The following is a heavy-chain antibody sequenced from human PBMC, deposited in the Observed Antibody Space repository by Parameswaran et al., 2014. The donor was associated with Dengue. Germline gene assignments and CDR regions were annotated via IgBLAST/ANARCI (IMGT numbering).Heavy chain of an antibody. J-gene: IGHJ6*02. CDR3: ATDYYDSSGYYDYYYGMDV. D-gene: IGHD3-22*01. V-gene: IGHV1-45*02. CDR2: ITPFNGNT. Sequence: WVRQAPGQALEWMGWITPFNGNTNYAQKFQDRVTITRDRSMSTAYMELSSLRSEDTAMYYCATDYYDSSGYYDYYYGMDVWGQGTTVRLL.